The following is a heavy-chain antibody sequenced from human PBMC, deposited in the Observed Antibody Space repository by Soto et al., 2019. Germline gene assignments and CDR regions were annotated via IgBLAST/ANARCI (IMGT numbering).Heavy chain of an antibody. CDR3: ARWGARPTCFDP. V-gene: IGHV4-39*01. CDR2: IYYSGST. CDR1: GGSISSSSSY. J-gene: IGHJ5*02. Sequence: QLQLQESGPGLVKPSETLSLTCTVSGGSISSSSSYWGWIRQPPGKGLEWIGSIYYSGSTYYNPSLKSRVTMSVDTSNNLFSLKLSSVTAADTAVYYCARWGARPTCFDPWGQGTLVTVSS. D-gene: IGHD6-6*01.